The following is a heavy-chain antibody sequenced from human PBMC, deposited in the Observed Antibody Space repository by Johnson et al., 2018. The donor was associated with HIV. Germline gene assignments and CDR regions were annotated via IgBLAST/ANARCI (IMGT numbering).Heavy chain of an antibody. D-gene: IGHD4-17*01. Sequence: VQLVESGGGLLQTGGSLRLSCAASGFILSGNYMNWVRQAPGRGLEWVSVITHNGGSAYYADSVKGRFTISRDNSKNTLYLQINSLKAEDTAVYYCATHLNDYGDTLTDDAFDIWGQGTLLTVSS. CDR1: GFILSGNY. CDR3: ATHLNDYGDTLTDDAFDI. V-gene: IGHV3-53*01. J-gene: IGHJ3*02. CDR2: ITHNGGSA.